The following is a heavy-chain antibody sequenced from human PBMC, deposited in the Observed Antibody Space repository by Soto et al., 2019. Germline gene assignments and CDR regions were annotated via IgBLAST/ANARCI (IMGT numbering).Heavy chain of an antibody. CDR2: IYYSGST. V-gene: IGHV4-39*01. CDR3: ARQKQWLVGGVFDP. J-gene: IGHJ5*02. Sequence: PSETLSLTCTVSGGSISSSSYYWGWIRQPPGKGLEWIGSIYYSGSTYYNPSLKSRVTISVDTSKNQFSLKLSSVTAADTAVYYCARQKQWLVGGVFDPWGQGTLVTVYS. D-gene: IGHD6-19*01. CDR1: GGSISSSSYY.